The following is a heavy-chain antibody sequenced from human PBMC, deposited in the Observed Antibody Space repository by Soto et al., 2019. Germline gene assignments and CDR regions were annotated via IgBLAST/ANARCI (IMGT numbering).Heavy chain of an antibody. CDR1: EVTFSSYP. CDR3: VKDAPGTCV. V-gene: IGHV3-23*01. Sequence: EVQLLESGGGLVQPGGSLRLSCAASEVTFSSYPMTWVRQAPGKGLEWVSSISGSGGYTPYADSVKGRFTISRDNSKNMLYLQMNSLRAEDTAVYYCVKDAPGTCVWGQGTTVPVSS. CDR2: ISGSGGYT. J-gene: IGHJ6*02.